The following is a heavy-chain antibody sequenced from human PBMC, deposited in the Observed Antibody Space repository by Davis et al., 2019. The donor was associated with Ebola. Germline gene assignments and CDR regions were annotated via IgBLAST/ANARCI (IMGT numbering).Heavy chain of an antibody. Sequence: PGGSLRLSCAASGFTFSSYGMHWVRQAPGKGLEWVAVIWYDGSNKYYADSVKGRFTISRDNSKNTLYLQMNSLRAEDTAVYYCARDSGYDYRGVWFDYWGQGTLVTVSS. CDR2: IWYDGSNK. CDR3: ARDSGYDYRGVWFDY. V-gene: IGHV3-33*01. D-gene: IGHD5-12*01. J-gene: IGHJ4*02. CDR1: GFTFSSYG.